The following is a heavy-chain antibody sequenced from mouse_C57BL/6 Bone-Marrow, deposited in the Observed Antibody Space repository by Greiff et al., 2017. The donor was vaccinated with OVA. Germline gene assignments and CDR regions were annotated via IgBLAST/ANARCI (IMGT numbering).Heavy chain of an antibody. D-gene: IGHD1-1*01. CDR3: ATHYGSSYGYFDV. J-gene: IGHJ1*03. CDR1: GFTFSDYG. V-gene: IGHV5-15*01. CDR2: ISNLAYSI. Sequence: EVQLVESGGGLVQPGGSLKLSCAASGFTFSDYGMAWVRQAPRKGPEWVAFISNLAYSIYYADTVTGRFTISRENAKNTLYLEMSSLRSEDTAMYYCATHYGSSYGYFDVWGTGTTVTVSS.